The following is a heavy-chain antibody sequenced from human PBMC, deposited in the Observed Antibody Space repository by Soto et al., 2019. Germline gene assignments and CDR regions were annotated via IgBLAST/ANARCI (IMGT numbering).Heavy chain of an antibody. V-gene: IGHV1-8*01. J-gene: IGHJ4*02. CDR2: MNPNSGNT. Sequence: KSCMASVKVSCKASGYTFTSYDINWVRQATGQGLEWMGWMNPNSGNTGYAQKFQGRVTMTRNTSISTAYMELSSLRSEDTAVYYCARGGVYYDILTGKYYFDYWGQGTLVTVSS. D-gene: IGHD3-9*01. CDR1: GYTFTSYD. CDR3: ARGGVYYDILTGKYYFDY.